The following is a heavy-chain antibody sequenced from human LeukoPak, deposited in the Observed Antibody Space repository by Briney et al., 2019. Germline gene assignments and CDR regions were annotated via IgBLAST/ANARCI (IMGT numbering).Heavy chain of an antibody. CDR1: GVALTSGGYS. V-gene: IGHV4-30-2*01. CDR3: ARSREGSGLLNY. Sequence: PSETLSLTCTVSGVALTSGGYSWNSIRHPPGKGLEWIGCIYDTGPTYYNPSPKSRITISVDRPQNTFFPNVTSVAAADTAVDYCARSREGSGLLNYWGQGNLVAVSS. J-gene: IGHJ4*02. CDR2: IYDTGPT. D-gene: IGHD3-10*01.